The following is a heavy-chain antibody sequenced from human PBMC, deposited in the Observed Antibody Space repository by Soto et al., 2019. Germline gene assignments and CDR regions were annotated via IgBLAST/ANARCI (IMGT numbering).Heavy chain of an antibody. J-gene: IGHJ6*02. CDR2: IRSDGTNK. Sequence: QVQLVESGGGVVQPGRYLRLSCTASGFTFSIYGMHWVRQAPGKGLEWVAVIRSDGTNKYYADSVKGRFTISRDNFKNTLYLQMDSLRAEDTAMYYCARGLNGVDVWGQGPTVTVSS. CDR1: GFTFSIYG. V-gene: IGHV3-33*01. CDR3: ARGLNGVDV.